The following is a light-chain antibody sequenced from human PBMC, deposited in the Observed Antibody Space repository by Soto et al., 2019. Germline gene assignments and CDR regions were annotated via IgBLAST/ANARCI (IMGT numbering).Light chain of an antibody. CDR1: QDISNY. CDR2: AAS. V-gene: IGKV1-27*01. CDR3: QKYNSVPLT. Sequence: DIQMTQSPSSLSASVGDRVTITCRASQDISNYLAWYQQKPGKVPKLLIYAASTLQSGVPSRFSGSGSGTDFTLTISSLQPEDVATYYCQKYNSVPLTFGGGTKVETK. J-gene: IGKJ4*01.